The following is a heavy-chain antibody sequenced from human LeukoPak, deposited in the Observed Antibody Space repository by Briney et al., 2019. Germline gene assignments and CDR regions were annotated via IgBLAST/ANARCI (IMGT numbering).Heavy chain of an antibody. CDR2: INPSGGST. Sequence: ASVKVSCKASGYTFTSYYMHWLRQAPGQGLEWMGIINPSGGSTSYAQKFQGRVTMTRDTSTSTVYMELSSLRSEDTAVYYCAREGGSYVPLDYWGQGTLVTVSS. CDR3: AREGGSYVPLDY. D-gene: IGHD1-26*01. J-gene: IGHJ4*02. CDR1: GYTFTSYY. V-gene: IGHV1-46*01.